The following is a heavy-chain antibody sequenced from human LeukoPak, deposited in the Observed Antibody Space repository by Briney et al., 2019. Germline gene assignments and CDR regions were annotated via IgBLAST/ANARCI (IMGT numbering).Heavy chain of an antibody. J-gene: IGHJ4*02. V-gene: IGHV1-69*05. Sequence: ASVKVSCKASGGTFSSYAISWVRQAPGQGLEWMGGIIPIFGTANYAQKFQGRVTMTRDTSTSTVYMELSSLRSEDTAVYYCAREVGIRGHFDYWGRGTPVTVSS. CDR2: IIPIFGTA. CDR3: AREVGIRGHFDY. D-gene: IGHD1-26*01. CDR1: GGTFSSYA.